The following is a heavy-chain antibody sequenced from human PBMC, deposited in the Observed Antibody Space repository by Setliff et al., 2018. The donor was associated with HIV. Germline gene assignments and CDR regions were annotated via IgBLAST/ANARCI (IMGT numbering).Heavy chain of an antibody. CDR3: ASGYQYDSSGYYYVTPIDY. CDR2: IYYTGSA. D-gene: IGHD3-22*01. J-gene: IGHJ4*02. V-gene: IGHV4-59*04. Sequence: PSETLSLTCTVSRGSIKYYFWSWIRQPPGKGLEWIGYIYYTGSANYNPSLKSRVTMSVDTSKNQFSLKLSSVTAADTAVYYCASGYQYDSSGYYYVTPIDYWGQGTLVTVSS. CDR1: RGSIKYYF.